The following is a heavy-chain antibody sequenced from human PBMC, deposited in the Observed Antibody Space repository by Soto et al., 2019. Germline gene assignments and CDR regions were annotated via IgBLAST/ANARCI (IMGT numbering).Heavy chain of an antibody. CDR2: INPSGGST. J-gene: IGHJ6*02. CDR3: ARDRPRKGAPYYYGMDV. Sequence: ASVKVSCKASGYTFTSYYMHWVRQAPGQGLEWMGIINPSGGSTSYAQKFQGRVTMTRDTSTSTVYMELSSLRSEDTAVYYCARDRPRKGAPYYYGMDVWGQGTTVTVSS. V-gene: IGHV1-46*01. CDR1: GYTFTSYY. D-gene: IGHD3-16*01.